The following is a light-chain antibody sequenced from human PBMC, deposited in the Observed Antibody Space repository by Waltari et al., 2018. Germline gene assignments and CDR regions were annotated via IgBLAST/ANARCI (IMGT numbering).Light chain of an antibody. CDR1: QNINKW. J-gene: IGKJ4*01. V-gene: IGKV1-5*01. Sequence: DIQMTQSPSTLSASVGDRVTIPCRASQNINKWLAWYQQKPGKDPNLLIYDASSLETGVPSRFSGSGSGTEFTLTINSLQPDDFATYYCQQYNSYPGLTFGGGTTVEIK. CDR3: QQYNSYPGLT. CDR2: DAS.